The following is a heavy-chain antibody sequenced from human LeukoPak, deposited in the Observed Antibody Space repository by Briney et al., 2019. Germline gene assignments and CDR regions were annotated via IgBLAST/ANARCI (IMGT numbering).Heavy chain of an antibody. CDR2: ISAYNGNT. CDR3: ARGSAAAGPNFDY. V-gene: IGHV1-18*01. J-gene: IGHJ4*02. D-gene: IGHD6-13*01. Sequence: EASVKVSCKASGGTFSSYAISWVRQAPGQGLEWMGWISAYNGNTNYAQKLQGRVTMTTDTSTSTAYMELRSLRSDDTAVYYCARGSAAAGPNFDYWGQGTLVTVSS. CDR1: GGTFSSYA.